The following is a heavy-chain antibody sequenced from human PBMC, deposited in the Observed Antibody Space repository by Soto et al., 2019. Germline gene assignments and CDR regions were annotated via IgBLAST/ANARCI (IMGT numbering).Heavy chain of an antibody. J-gene: IGHJ6*02. CDR2: IYYSGST. D-gene: IGHD3-10*01. CDR1: GGSISSYY. CDR3: AREARDYGSGSYDYGMDV. Sequence: SETLSLTCTVSGGSISSYYWSWIRQPPGKGLEWIGYIYYSGSTNYNPSLKSRVTISVDKSKNQFSLNLSSVTAADTAVYYCAREARDYGSGSYDYGMDVWGQGTTVTVSS. V-gene: IGHV4-59*12.